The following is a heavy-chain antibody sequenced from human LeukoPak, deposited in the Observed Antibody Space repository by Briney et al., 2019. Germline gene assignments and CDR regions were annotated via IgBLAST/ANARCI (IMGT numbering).Heavy chain of an antibody. Sequence: ASVKVSCKVSGYTLTELSMHWVRQAPGKGLEWMGGFDPEDGETIYAQKFQGRVTMTEDTSTDTAYMELSSLRSEDTAVYFCARWGLVAPGTYYYYYMDVWGRGTTVTVSS. D-gene: IGHD5-24*01. CDR2: FDPEDGET. CDR1: GYTLTELS. J-gene: IGHJ6*03. V-gene: IGHV1-24*01. CDR3: ARWGLVAPGTYYYYYMDV.